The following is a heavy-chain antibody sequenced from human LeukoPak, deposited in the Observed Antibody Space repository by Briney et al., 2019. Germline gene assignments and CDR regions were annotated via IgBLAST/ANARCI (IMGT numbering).Heavy chain of an antibody. D-gene: IGHD6-13*01. Sequence: SETLSLTCAVYGGSFSGYYWSWTRQPPGKGLEWIGEINHSGSTNYNPSLKSRVTISVDTSKNQFSLKLSSVTAADTAVYYCARGYSSSWLRIDYWGQGTLVTVSS. CDR2: INHSGST. V-gene: IGHV4-34*01. CDR3: ARGYSSSWLRIDY. CDR1: GGSFSGYY. J-gene: IGHJ4*02.